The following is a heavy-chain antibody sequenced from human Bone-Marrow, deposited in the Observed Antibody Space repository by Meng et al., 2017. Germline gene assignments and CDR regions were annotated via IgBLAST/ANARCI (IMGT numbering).Heavy chain of an antibody. J-gene: IGHJ3*02. CDR2: IYDSGNT. D-gene: IGHD3-10*01. CDR3: ARRIWFGEIVAFDI. Sequence: GSLRLSCTVSGGSISDSYWNWIRQPPGKGLEWIGCIYDSGNTNYNPSLKSRVSMSLDTSKNQFSLKVNSVTAADTAIYYCARRIWFGEIVAFDIWGQGKMVTVSS. CDR1: GGSISDSY. V-gene: IGHV4-59*01.